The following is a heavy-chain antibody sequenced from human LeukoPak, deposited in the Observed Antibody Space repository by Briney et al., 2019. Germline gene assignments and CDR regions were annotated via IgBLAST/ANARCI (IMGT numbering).Heavy chain of an antibody. J-gene: IGHJ4*02. CDR2: IYTSGST. D-gene: IGHD3-10*01. V-gene: IGHV4-61*02. CDR1: GGSISSSGDY. CDR3: ARLASITVVRGLFFDY. Sequence: KPSQTLSLTCTVSGGSISSSGDYWTWIRQPAGKELEWIGLIYTSGSTNYNPSLKSRVTISIDTSKNQFSLKLSSVTAADTALYYCARLASITVVRGLFFDYWGQGTLVTVSS.